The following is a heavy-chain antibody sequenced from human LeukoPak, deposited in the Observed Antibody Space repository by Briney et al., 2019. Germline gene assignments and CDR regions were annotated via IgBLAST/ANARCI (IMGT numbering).Heavy chain of an antibody. D-gene: IGHD6-6*01. Sequence: SETLSLTCAVSGGSISSSNWWSWVRQPPGKGLEWIGEIYHSGSTNYNPSLKSRVTISVDKSKNQFSLKLSSVTAADTAVYYCARIPPSSSVGWVSWFDPWGQGTLVTVSS. CDR2: IYHSGST. CDR1: GGSISSSNW. CDR3: ARIPPSSSVGWVSWFDP. V-gene: IGHV4-4*02. J-gene: IGHJ5*02.